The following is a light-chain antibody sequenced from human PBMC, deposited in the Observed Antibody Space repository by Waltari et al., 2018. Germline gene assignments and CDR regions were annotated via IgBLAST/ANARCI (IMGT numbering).Light chain of an antibody. CDR1: QSISYY. Sequence: DIQMTQSPSSLSASVGDRVTITCRPSQSISYYLNWYQQKPGKAPNLLIYKTSNLQSGVPARVSGSGSGTDFSLTISDLQPENFEPYYWQQSVRTPLTFGGGTKVEIK. CDR3: QQSVRTPLT. CDR2: KTS. J-gene: IGKJ4*01. V-gene: IGKV1-39*01.